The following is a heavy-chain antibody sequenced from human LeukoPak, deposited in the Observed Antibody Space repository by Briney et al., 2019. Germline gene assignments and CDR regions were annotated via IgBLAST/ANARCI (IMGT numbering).Heavy chain of an antibody. CDR3: APDCGSYIRRNNWFDP. CDR2: INPNSGGT. J-gene: IGHJ5*02. D-gene: IGHD1-26*01. CDR1: GCSFTRYY. Sequence: ASVKVSCKASGCSFTRYYMHWVRPAPGQGLEWMGWINPNSGGTNYAQKFQGRVTMTRDTSISTAYMELSRLRSDDTAAYYCAPDCGSYIRRNNWFDPWGQGTLVTVSS. V-gene: IGHV1-2*02.